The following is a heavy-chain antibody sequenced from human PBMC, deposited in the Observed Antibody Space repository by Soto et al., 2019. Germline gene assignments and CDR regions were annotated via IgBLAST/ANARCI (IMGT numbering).Heavy chain of an antibody. J-gene: IGHJ6*02. D-gene: IGHD2-15*01. Sequence: SETLSLTCTVSGGSVSSGSYYWSWIRQPPGKGLEWIGYIYYSGSTNYNPSLKSRATISVDTSKNQFSLKLSSVTAAVTAVYYCARVRYWNYYYGMDVWGQGTTVTVSS. CDR1: GGSVSSGSYY. V-gene: IGHV4-61*01. CDR3: ARVRYWNYYYGMDV. CDR2: IYYSGST.